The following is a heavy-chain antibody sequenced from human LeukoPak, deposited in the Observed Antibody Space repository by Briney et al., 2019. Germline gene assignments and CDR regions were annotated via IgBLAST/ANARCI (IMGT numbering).Heavy chain of an antibody. J-gene: IGHJ4*02. V-gene: IGHV3-30*18. CDR3: AKDAVFGDYEWVFDY. CDR1: GFSFSSYG. Sequence: GRSLRLSCAASGFSFSSYGMHWVRQGPGKGLEWVATISYDGSNKYYADSLKGRFTISRDNSKNTLYLQMNSLRAEDTALYYCAKDAVFGDYEWVFDYWGQGTLVNVSS. D-gene: IGHD4-17*01. CDR2: ISYDGSNK.